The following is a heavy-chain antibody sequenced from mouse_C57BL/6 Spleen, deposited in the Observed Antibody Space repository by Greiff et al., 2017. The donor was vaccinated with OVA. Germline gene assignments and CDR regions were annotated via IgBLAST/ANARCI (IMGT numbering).Heavy chain of an antibody. J-gene: IGHJ4*01. V-gene: IGHV1-55*01. CDR3: ARKIYDYDEGRAMDY. CDR1: GYTFTSYW. CDR2: IYPGSGST. Sequence: QVQLQQPGAELVKPGASVKMSCKASGYTFTSYWITWVKQRPGQGLEWIGDIYPGSGSTNYNEKFKSKATLTVDTSSSTAYMQHSSLTSEDSAVYYCARKIYDYDEGRAMDYWGQGTSVTVSS. D-gene: IGHD2-4*01.